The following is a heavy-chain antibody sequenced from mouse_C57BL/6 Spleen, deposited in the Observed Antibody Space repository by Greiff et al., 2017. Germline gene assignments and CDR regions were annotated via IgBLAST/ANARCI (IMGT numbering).Heavy chain of an antibody. D-gene: IGHD1-1*01. Sequence: VQLQQSGAELVRPGASVKLSCTASGFNIKDYYMHWVKQRPEQGLAWIGRINPEDGDTEYAPKFQGKATMTADTSSNTAYLQLSSLTSEDTAVYYCTTWGVVATPYAMDYWGQGTSVTVSS. CDR3: TTWGVVATPYAMDY. CDR2: INPEDGDT. V-gene: IGHV14-1*01. J-gene: IGHJ4*01. CDR1: GFNIKDYY.